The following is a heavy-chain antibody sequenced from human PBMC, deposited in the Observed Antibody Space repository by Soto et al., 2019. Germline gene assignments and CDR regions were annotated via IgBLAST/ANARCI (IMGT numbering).Heavy chain of an antibody. CDR1: GYTFTSYY. J-gene: IGHJ4*02. V-gene: IGHV1-46*01. Sequence: GASVKVSCKASGYTFTSYYMHWVRQAPGQGLEWMGIINPSGGSTSYAQKFQGRVTMTRDTSMSTVYMELSSLRSEDTAVYYCARDCSGAVAAPRGYFDYWGQGTLVTVSS. CDR3: ARDCSGAVAAPRGYFDY. D-gene: IGHD6-19*01. CDR2: INPSGGST.